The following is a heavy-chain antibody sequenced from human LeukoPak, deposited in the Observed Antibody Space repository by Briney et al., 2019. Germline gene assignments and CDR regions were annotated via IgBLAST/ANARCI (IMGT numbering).Heavy chain of an antibody. CDR2: INPNSGGT. J-gene: IGHJ4*02. D-gene: IGHD6-6*01. CDR1: GYTFTGYY. CDR3: ARESMAARRIGRKPYDY. V-gene: IGHV1-2*02. Sequence: GASVKVSCKASGYTFTGYYMHWVRQAPGQGLEWMGWINPNSGGTNYAQKFQGRVTMTRDMSISTAYMELSRLRSDDTAVYYCARESMAARRIGRKPYDYWGQGTLVTVSS.